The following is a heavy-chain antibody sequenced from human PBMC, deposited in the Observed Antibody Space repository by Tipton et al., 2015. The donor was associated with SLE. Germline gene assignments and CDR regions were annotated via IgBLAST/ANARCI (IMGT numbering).Heavy chain of an antibody. CDR3: AKTMVQGLMPLDFDY. V-gene: IGHV3-23*01. CDR2: VSGSGGST. CDR1: GFTFRTYA. D-gene: IGHD3-10*01. Sequence: SLRLSCAASGFTFRTYAMSWVRQAPGKGLEWVSAVSGSGGSTSYADSVKGRFTISRDNSKNTLYLQMNSLRVEDTALYYCAKTMVQGLMPLDFDYWGRDRWSPSPQ. J-gene: IGHJ4*02.